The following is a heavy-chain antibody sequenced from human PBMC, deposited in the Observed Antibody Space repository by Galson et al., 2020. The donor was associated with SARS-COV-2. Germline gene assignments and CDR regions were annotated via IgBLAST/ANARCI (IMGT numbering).Heavy chain of an antibody. D-gene: IGHD1-1*01. CDR1: GYFIRSGYY. CDR3: ARVRTGTTDYFDY. CDR2: NYHSGTT. V-gene: IGHV4-38-2*02. Sequence: SETLSLTCTVSGYFIRSGYYWGWIRQPPGKGREWIGSNYHSGTTYDNPSLKSRVTLSVDTSKNQFSLKLSSVTAADTAVYYCARVRTGTTDYFDYWGQGTLVTVSS. J-gene: IGHJ4*02.